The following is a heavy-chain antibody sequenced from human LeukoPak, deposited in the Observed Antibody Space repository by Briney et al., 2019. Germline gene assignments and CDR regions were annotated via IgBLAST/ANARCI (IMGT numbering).Heavy chain of an antibody. CDR2: ISGSGVTT. Sequence: PGGSLRLSCVASGFTFSSYAMSWVRQAPGKGLEWVSAISGSGVTTHYAGSVKGRFSISRDNSKNTLYLQMNSLRAEDTALYYCAKDQGRGHNDFWSGYSSDYWGQGTLVTVSS. V-gene: IGHV3-23*01. CDR1: GFTFSSYA. J-gene: IGHJ4*02. CDR3: AKDQGRGHNDFWSGYSSDY. D-gene: IGHD3-3*01.